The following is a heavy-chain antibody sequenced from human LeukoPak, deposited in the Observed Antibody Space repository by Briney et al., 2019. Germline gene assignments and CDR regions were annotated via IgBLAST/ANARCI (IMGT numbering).Heavy chain of an antibody. CDR2: ISAYNGNT. D-gene: IGHD6-19*01. Sequence: ASVKVSCKASGYTFTSYGISWVRQAPGQGLEWMGWISAYNGNTNYAQKLQGRVTMTTDTSTSTAYTELRSLRSDDTAVYYCARFPYSSGWYEKFDYWAREPWSPSPQ. CDR3: ARFPYSSGWYEKFDY. J-gene: IGHJ4*02. V-gene: IGHV1-18*01. CDR1: GYTFTSYG.